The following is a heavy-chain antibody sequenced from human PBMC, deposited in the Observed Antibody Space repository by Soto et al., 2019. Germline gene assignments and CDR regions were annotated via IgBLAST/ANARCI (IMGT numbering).Heavy chain of an antibody. CDR3: AKDVEGRSLFRGAFDY. J-gene: IGHJ4*02. CDR2: ISASGGAT. Sequence: EVELLESGGGLVQPGGSLRLSCVASRFTFTSYAMSWVRQAPGKGLEWVAAISASGGATIHADSVKGRLTISRDNSKNTLYLQMNSRRAEDTAVYYCAKDVEGRSLFRGAFDYWGQGTQVTVSS. CDR1: RFTFTSYA. V-gene: IGHV3-23*01. D-gene: IGHD2-21*01.